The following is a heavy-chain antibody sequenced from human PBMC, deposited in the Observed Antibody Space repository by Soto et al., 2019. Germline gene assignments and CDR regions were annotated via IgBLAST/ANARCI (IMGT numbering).Heavy chain of an antibody. CDR2: INHSGST. D-gene: IGHD3-3*01. J-gene: IGHJ5*02. CDR3: ARGTYDFWSGYYNGDWFDP. Sequence: PSETLSLTCAVYGGSFSGYYWSWIRQPPGKGLEWIGEINHSGSTNYNPSLKSRVTISVDTSKNQFSLKLSSVTAADTAVYYCARGTYDFWSGYYNGDWFDPWGQGTLVTVS. V-gene: IGHV4-34*01. CDR1: GGSFSGYY.